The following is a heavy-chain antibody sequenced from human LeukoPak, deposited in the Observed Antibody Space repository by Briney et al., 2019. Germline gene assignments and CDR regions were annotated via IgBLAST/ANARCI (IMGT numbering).Heavy chain of an antibody. CDR3: ASDLLDAFDI. J-gene: IGHJ3*02. V-gene: IGHV1-8*03. Sequence: ASVKVSCKASGYTFTSYDINWVRQAPGQGLEWMGWVNPKSGNTGYKQKFQARVTITRDTSITTAYMELSSLRSEDTAVYYCASDLLDAFDIWGQGTMVTVSS. CDR1: GYTFTSYD. CDR2: VNPKSGNT.